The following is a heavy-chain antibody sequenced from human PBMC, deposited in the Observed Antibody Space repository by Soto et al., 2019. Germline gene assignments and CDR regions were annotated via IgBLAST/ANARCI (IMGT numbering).Heavy chain of an antibody. CDR3: ASAILYARMSAFDF. Sequence: ASVKVSCKASGYSFTNYYMHWVRQAPGQGLEWMGIIHPYGGSTTPTPNFQGRVTMTRDTSTSTLYMELSSLRSDDTAVYYCASAILYARMSAFDFWGQGTLVTVS. CDR2: IHPYGGST. CDR1: GYSFTNYY. J-gene: IGHJ3*01. V-gene: IGHV1-46*01. D-gene: IGHD3-3*01.